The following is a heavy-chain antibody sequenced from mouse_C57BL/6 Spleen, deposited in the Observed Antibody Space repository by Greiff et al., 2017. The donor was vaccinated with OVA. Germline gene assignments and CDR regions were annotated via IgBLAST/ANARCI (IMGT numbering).Heavy chain of an antibody. CDR3: ARTEGSSGYGGFAY. Sequence: QVQLQQSGAELVRPGASVKLSCKASGYTFTDYYINWVKQRPGQGLEWIARIYPGSGNTYYNEKFKGKATLTAEKSSSTAYMQLSSLTSEDSAVYFCARTEGSSGYGGFAYWGQGTLVTVSA. D-gene: IGHD3-2*02. CDR2: IYPGSGNT. CDR1: GYTFTDYY. J-gene: IGHJ3*01. V-gene: IGHV1-76*01.